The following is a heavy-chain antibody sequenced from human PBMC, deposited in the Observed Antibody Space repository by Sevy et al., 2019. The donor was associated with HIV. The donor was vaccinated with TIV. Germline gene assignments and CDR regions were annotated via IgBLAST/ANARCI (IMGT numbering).Heavy chain of an antibody. CDR1: GFTFKNYA. CDR2: INNSGGTK. V-gene: IGHV3-23*01. CDR3: AKASTPASETWDY. Sequence: GGSLRLSCAAPGFTFKNYAMVWVRRAPGKGLEWVSGINNSGGTKYYEDSVKGGFTISRDNSKSTLYLQINSLRADDTAVYYCAKASTPASETWDYWGQGTLVTVSS. D-gene: IGHD6-19*01. J-gene: IGHJ4*02.